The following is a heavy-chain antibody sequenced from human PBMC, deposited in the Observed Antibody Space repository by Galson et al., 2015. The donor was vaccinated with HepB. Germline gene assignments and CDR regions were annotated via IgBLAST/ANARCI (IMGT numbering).Heavy chain of an antibody. CDR2: INPNSGGT. D-gene: IGHD6-19*01. V-gene: IGHV1-2*02. Sequence: VSCKASGYTFTGYYMHWVRQAPGQGLEWMGWINPNSGGTNYAQKLQGRVTMTTDTSTDTAYMELSSLRSEDTAVYYCATEIRGGGWYGVYWGQGTLVTVSS. CDR1: GYTFTGYY. J-gene: IGHJ4*02. CDR3: ATEIRGGGWYGVY.